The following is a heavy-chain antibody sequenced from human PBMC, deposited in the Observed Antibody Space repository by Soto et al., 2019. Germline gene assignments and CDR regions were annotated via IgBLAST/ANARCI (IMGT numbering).Heavy chain of an antibody. D-gene: IGHD3-3*01. CDR1: GGSISSSSYY. J-gene: IGHJ5*02. Sequence: SETLSLTCTVSGGSISSSSYYWGWIRQPPGKGLEWIGSIYYSGNTYYNPSLKSRVTISVDTSKNQFSLKLSSVTAADTAVYYCARVLFGRGNWFDPWGQGTLVTVSS. CDR2: IYYSGNT. V-gene: IGHV4-39*07. CDR3: ARVLFGRGNWFDP.